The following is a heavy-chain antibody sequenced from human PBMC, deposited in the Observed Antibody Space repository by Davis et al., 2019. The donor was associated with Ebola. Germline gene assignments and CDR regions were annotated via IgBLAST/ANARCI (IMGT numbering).Heavy chain of an antibody. Sequence: GGSLRLSCAASGFTFSSYAMHWVRQAPGKGLEWVAVISYDGSNKYYADSVKGRFTISRDNSKNTLYLQMNSLRAEATAVYYCARDHCSSTSCYREDMDVWGQGTTVTVSS. V-gene: IGHV3-30-3*01. CDR2: ISYDGSNK. CDR3: ARDHCSSTSCYREDMDV. CDR1: GFTFSSYA. D-gene: IGHD2-2*01. J-gene: IGHJ6*02.